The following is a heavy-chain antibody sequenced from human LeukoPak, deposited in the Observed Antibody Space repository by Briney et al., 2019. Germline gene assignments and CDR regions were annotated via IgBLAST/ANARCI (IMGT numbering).Heavy chain of an antibody. CDR1: GYRFITYW. CDR2: IYPGDSDT. Sequence: GESLKISCKGSGYRFITYWIGWVRQMPGKGLEWMGIIYPGDSDTRYSPSFQGQVTMSVDKSITTAYLQWSSLRASDTAMYYCAMGGYFIYTDWGQGTLVTVSS. CDR3: AMGGYFIYTD. J-gene: IGHJ4*02. V-gene: IGHV5-51*01. D-gene: IGHD3-22*01.